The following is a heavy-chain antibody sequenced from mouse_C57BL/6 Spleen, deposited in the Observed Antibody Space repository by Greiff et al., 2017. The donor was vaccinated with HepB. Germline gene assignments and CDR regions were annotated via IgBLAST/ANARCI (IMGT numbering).Heavy chain of an antibody. V-gene: IGHV1-59*01. D-gene: IGHD1-1*01. CDR3: AKDPVVAADY. CDR1: GYTFTSYW. CDR2: IDPSDSYT. Sequence: QVQLQQPGAELVRPGTSVKLSCKASGYTFTSYWMHWVKQRPGQGLEWIGVIDPSDSYTNYNQKFKGKATLTVDTSSRTAYMQLSSLTSEDSAVYYCAKDPVVAADYWGQGTTLTVSS. J-gene: IGHJ2*01.